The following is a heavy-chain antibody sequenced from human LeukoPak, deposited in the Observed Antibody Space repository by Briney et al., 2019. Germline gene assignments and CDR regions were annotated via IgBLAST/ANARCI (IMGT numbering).Heavy chain of an antibody. D-gene: IGHD5-12*01. CDR2: ISDSGIST. J-gene: IGHJ4*02. CDR3: AKDRATTLHFDY. V-gene: IGHV3-23*01. CDR1: GFTFRSFA. Sequence: PGGSLRLSCAASGFTFRSFAMSWVRQAPGKGLEWVSAISDSGISTYFADSVKGRFTISRDNSKNTLYLQMNSLRAEDTAVYYCAKDRATTLHFDYWGQGTLVTVSS.